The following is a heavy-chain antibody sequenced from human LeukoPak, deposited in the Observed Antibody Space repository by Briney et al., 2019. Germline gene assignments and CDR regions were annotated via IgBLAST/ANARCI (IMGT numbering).Heavy chain of an antibody. J-gene: IGHJ4*02. V-gene: IGHV4-59*01. D-gene: IGHD3-22*01. CDR1: GGSISSYY. CDR2: IYFSGST. Sequence: PSGTLSLTCTVSGGSISSYYWSWIRQPPGKGLEWIGYIYFSGSTNSNPSLKSRVTISVDTSKNQFSLKLSSVTAADTAVYYCARHYYYVSSGLFHYWGQGTLVTVSS. CDR3: ARHYYYVSSGLFHY.